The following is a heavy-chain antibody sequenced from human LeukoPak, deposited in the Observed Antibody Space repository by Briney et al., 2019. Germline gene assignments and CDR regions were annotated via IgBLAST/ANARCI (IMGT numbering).Heavy chain of an antibody. J-gene: IGHJ5*02. CDR1: GFTFSSYA. CDR3: AKDGVSPGFNLFGP. D-gene: IGHD2/OR15-2a*01. V-gene: IGHV3-23*01. Sequence: PAGSLRLSCAASGFTFSSYAMNWVRQAPGKGLKWGSAINGRGDNTYYADSVKGRFTISRDNSKSTLFLQMNSLRAEDTAIYYCAKDGVSPGFNLFGPWGQGTLVTVSS. CDR2: INGRGDNT.